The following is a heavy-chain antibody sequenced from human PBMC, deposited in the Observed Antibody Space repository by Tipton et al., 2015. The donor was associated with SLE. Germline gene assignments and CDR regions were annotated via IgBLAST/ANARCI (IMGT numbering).Heavy chain of an antibody. D-gene: IGHD3-22*01. CDR1: GYTFTSYY. V-gene: IGHV1-46*01. CDR2: INPSGGSP. J-gene: IGHJ4*02. Sequence: QSGPEVKKPGASVKVSCKASGYTFTSYYMHWVRQAPGQGLEWMGIINPSGGSPSFAQKFQGRVTMTRDTSTTTVYMELSSLRFEDTAVYYCARVRDYYDTSGDYFDYWGQGTLVTVSS. CDR3: ARVRDYYDTSGDYFDY.